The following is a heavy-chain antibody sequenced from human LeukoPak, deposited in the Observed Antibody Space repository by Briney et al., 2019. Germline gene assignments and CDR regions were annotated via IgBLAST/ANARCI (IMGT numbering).Heavy chain of an antibody. CDR1: GDSINNYY. CDR3: ARGSGWYLY. V-gene: IGHV4-59*12. D-gene: IGHD6-19*01. J-gene: IGHJ4*02. CDR2: INYSGST. Sequence: SETLSLTCTVSGDSINNYYWSWIRQPPGKGLEWIGNINYSGSTNYNPSLNSRVTMSVDTSKNQVSLKLTSVTAADTAVYFCARGSGWYLYWGQGTLVTVSS.